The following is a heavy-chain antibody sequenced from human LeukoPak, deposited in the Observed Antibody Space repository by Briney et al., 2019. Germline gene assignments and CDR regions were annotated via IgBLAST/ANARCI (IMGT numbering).Heavy chain of an antibody. V-gene: IGHV4-59*08. CDR2: IYYSGST. CDR3: ARQTAYYYGSGTYRFDY. Sequence: SETLSLTCTVPGGSISSYYWSWIRQPPGKGLEWIGYIYYSGSTNYNPPLKSRVTISVDTSENQFSLKLTSVTAADTAVYYCARQTAYYYGSGTYRFDYWGQGTLVTVSS. J-gene: IGHJ4*02. CDR1: GGSISSYY. D-gene: IGHD3-10*01.